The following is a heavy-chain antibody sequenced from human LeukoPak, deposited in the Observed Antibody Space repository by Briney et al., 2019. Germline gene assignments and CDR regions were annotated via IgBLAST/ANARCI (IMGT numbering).Heavy chain of an antibody. CDR3: TRGSSGWPESIDY. CDR2: IYSGGST. Sequence: GGSLRLSCAASGFTVSSNYMSWVRQAPGKGLEWVSIIYSGGSTFYADSVKGRFTISRDNSKNTLYLQMNSLRAEDTAVYYCTRGSSGWPESIDYWGQGTLVTVSS. D-gene: IGHD6-19*01. J-gene: IGHJ4*02. CDR1: GFTVSSNY. V-gene: IGHV3-53*01.